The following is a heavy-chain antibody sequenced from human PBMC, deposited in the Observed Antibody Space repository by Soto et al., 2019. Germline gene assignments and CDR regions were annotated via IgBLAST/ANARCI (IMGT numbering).Heavy chain of an antibody. D-gene: IGHD3-16*01. CDR3: AREMAGLGGEYDY. V-gene: IGHV1-18*01. CDR2: ISGSSGNA. J-gene: IGHJ4*02. CDR1: GYTFTKYG. Sequence: QVQLVQSGAEVKNPGASVKVSCKTSGYTFTKYGVGWVRQAPGQGLEWMVWISGSSGNANYAEKVQGRITLTTDTSKSTAYIELRTVRSDATAVYYCAREMAGLGGEYDYWGRGTLVTVSS.